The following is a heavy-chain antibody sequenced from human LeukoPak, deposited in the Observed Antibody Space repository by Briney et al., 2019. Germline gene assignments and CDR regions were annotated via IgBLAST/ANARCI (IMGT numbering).Heavy chain of an antibody. J-gene: IGHJ4*02. V-gene: IGHV3-64*01. D-gene: IGHD5-18*01. CDR1: GFTFSSYA. Sequence: GGSLRLSCVASGFTFSSYAMHWVRQAPGKGLEYVAVISSSGGTTYYANSVKGRFTISRDNSKKTLYLQMGSLRPEDMAVYYCARGVGTVYWGQGTLVTVSS. CDR2: ISSSGGTT. CDR3: ARGVGTVY.